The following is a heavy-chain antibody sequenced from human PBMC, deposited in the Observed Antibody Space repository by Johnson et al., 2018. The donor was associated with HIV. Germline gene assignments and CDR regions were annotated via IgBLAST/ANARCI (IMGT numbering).Heavy chain of an antibody. Sequence: VQLVASGGGLVQPGGSLRLSCAASGFTFSSYWMSWVRQAPGKGLEWVSTISGSGGSTYYADSVKKGRFTISRDNSKNTLSLQMNSLRAEDTAIYYCAKDSYGYDAFDIWGQGTMVTVSS. CDR3: AKDSYGYDAFDI. J-gene: IGHJ3*02. D-gene: IGHD5-18*01. V-gene: IGHV3-23*04. CDR1: GFTFSSYW. CDR2: ISGSGGST.